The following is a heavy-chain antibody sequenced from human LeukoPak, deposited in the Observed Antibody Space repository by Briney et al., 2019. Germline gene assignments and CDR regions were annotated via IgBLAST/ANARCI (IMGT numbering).Heavy chain of an antibody. Sequence: GGSLRLSCAASGFTFSSYSMNWVRQAPGKGLEWVSYISSSSSTIYYADSVKGRFTISRDNAKNSLYPQMNSLRAEDTAVYYCARDGIAARTSLYYYYYMDVWGKGTTVTVSS. V-gene: IGHV3-48*01. J-gene: IGHJ6*03. CDR2: ISSSSSTI. CDR1: GFTFSSYS. D-gene: IGHD6-6*01. CDR3: ARDGIAARTSLYYYYYMDV.